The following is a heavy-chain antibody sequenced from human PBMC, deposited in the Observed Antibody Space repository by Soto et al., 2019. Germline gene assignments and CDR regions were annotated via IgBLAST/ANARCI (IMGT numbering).Heavy chain of an antibody. CDR2: ISGSGGST. D-gene: IGHD3-22*01. V-gene: IGHV3-23*01. Sequence: GGSLRLSCAASGFTFSSYAMSWVRQAPGKGLEWVSAISGSGGSTYYADSVKGRFTISRDNSKNTLYLQMNSLRAEDTAVYYCVNHSATMIVVVIRPIAFDIWGQGTMVTVSS. CDR1: GFTFSSYA. CDR3: VNHSATMIVVVIRPIAFDI. J-gene: IGHJ3*02.